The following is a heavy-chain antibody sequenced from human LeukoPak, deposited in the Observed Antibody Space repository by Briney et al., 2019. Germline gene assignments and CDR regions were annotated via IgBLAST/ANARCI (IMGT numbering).Heavy chain of an antibody. Sequence: GKSLRLSCAASGLSVTTHGMHWVRQAPGKGLEWVAVIWYDGTNKYYADSVKGRFTISRDNSKNMVYLQMDSLRVEDTAVYFCARGRGWIHDSWGRGTLVTVSS. CDR1: GLSVTTHG. CDR2: IWYDGTNK. D-gene: IGHD6-19*01. V-gene: IGHV3-33*01. CDR3: ARGRGWIHDS. J-gene: IGHJ4*02.